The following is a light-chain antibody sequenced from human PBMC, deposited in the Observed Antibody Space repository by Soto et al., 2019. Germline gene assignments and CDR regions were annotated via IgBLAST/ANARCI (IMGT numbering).Light chain of an antibody. J-gene: IGKJ4*01. CDR3: QQYNSWPPLT. CDR2: GAS. Sequence: EIVMTQSPDTLSVSPGERATLSCRASRSVSSNLAWYQLKPGQGPRLLIYGASTRATGIPARFSGSGSGTEFTLTIISVQSEDFAVYYCQQYNSWPPLTFGGGTKVEIK. V-gene: IGKV3-15*01. CDR1: RSVSSN.